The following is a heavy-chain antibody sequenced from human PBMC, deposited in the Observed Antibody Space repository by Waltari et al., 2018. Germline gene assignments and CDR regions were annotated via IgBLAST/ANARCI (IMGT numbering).Heavy chain of an antibody. CDR3: ATSRIAARSNYYYYGMDV. CDR1: GYTLTELS. CDR2: FEPEDGET. Sequence: QVQLVQSGAEVKKPGASVKVSCKVSGYTLTELSMHWVRQAPGKGLEWMGGFEPEDGETIYAQKFQGRVTMTEDTSTDTAYMELSSLRSEDTAVYYCATSRIAARSNYYYYGMDVWGQGTTVTVSS. J-gene: IGHJ6*02. V-gene: IGHV1-24*01. D-gene: IGHD6-6*01.